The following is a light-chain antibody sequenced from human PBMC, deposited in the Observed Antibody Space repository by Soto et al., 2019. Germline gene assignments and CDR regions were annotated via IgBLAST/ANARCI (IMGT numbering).Light chain of an antibody. CDR2: EAN. V-gene: IGLV2-23*01. CDR3: CSYASRDTYV. J-gene: IGLJ1*01. CDR1: SSDLGSYNR. Sequence: QSVLTQPASVSGSPGQSITISCTGTSSDLGSYNRVSWYQQHPGKAPKLIIYEANKRPSGISNRFSGSESGNTASLTISGLQPEDEADYYCCSYASRDTYVFGTGTKVTVL.